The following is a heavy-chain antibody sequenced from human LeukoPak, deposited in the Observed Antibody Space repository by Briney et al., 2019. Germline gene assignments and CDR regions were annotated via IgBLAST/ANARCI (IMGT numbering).Heavy chain of an antibody. V-gene: IGHV3-23*01. D-gene: IGHD5-24*01. CDR2: ISGSGGST. CDR1: GFTFSSYA. J-gene: IGHJ4*02. Sequence: GGSLRLSCAASGFTFSSYAMSWVRQAPGKGLEWVSAISGSGGSTYYADSVKGRFTISRDNAKNSLYLQMNSLRAEDTAVYYCARGGMATINYFDYWGQGTLVTVSS. CDR3: ARGGMATINYFDY.